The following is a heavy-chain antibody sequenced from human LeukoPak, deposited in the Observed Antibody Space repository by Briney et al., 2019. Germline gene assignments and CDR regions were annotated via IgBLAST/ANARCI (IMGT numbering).Heavy chain of an antibody. D-gene: IGHD3-22*01. CDR2: LNPNSGGT. Sequence: ASVKVSCKASGYTFTGYYMHWVRQAPGQGLEWLGWLNPNSGGTSYPQKFQGRVTMTRDTSTSTAYMELSSLRSDDTAMYYCVRGGEWYYDSSTYRLFDYWGQGTLVTVSS. J-gene: IGHJ4*02. CDR3: VRGGEWYYDSSTYRLFDY. V-gene: IGHV1-2*02. CDR1: GYTFTGYY.